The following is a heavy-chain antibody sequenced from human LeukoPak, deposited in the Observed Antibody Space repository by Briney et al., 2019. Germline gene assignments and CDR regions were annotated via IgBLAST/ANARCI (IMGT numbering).Heavy chain of an antibody. CDR1: GYTFTHQW. V-gene: IGHV5-51*01. Sequence: GESLRISCKASGYTFTHQWIGWVRQMSGSGLEWMGIIYPRDSDTIYSPSFQGHVTISADTSINTAYLEWSSLEASDTAIYYCARHSDVIGAIWGQGTLVTVSS. CDR3: ARHSDVIGAI. D-gene: IGHD3-10*01. J-gene: IGHJ4*02. CDR2: IYPRDSDT.